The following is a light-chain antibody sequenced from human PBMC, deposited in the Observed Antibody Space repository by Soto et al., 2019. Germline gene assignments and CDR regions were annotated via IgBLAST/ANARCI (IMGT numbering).Light chain of an antibody. J-gene: IGKJ1*01. CDR2: KAS. CDR1: ESISRW. V-gene: IGKV1-5*03. Sequence: DLQMTQSPSTLSASVGDRVTITCRASESISRWLAWYQQKPGKPPNLLIYKASTLGSGVPSRFSGTVSGTEFTLTISSLQPDDFANYYCQQYHSYWTFGQGTKVEIK. CDR3: QQYHSYWT.